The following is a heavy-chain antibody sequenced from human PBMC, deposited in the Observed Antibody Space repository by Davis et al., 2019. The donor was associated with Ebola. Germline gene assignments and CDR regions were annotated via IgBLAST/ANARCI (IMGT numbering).Heavy chain of an antibody. V-gene: IGHV3-33*01. CDR1: GFTFSSYG. CDR3: ARDQYDILTGYYKYYYYGMDV. CDR2: IWYDGSNK. J-gene: IGHJ6*02. Sequence: GESLKISCAASGFTFSSYGMHWVRQAPGKGLEWVAVIWYDGSNKYYADSVKGRFTISRDNSKNTLYLQMNSLRAEDTAVYYCARDQYDILTGYYKYYYYGMDVWGQGTTVTVSS. D-gene: IGHD3-9*01.